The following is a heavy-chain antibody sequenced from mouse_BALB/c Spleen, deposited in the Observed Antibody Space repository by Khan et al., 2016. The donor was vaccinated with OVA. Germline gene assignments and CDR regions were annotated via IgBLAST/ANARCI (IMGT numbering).Heavy chain of an antibody. CDR1: GFTFSSFG. CDR2: ISSGNATI. CDR3: ARSRISTWYFDV. Sequence: EVELVESGGGLVQPGGSRKLSCAASGFTFSSFGMHWVRQAPEKGLEWVAYISSGNATIYYADIVKGRFTISRDNPKNTLFLQMTSLRSEDTAMYYCARSRISTWYFDVGGAGTTVTVSA. V-gene: IGHV5-17*02. J-gene: IGHJ1*01.